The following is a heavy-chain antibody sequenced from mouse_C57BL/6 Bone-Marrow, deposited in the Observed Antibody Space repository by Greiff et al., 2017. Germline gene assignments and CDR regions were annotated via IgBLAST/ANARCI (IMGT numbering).Heavy chain of an antibody. CDR2: ISSGSSTI. D-gene: IGHD4-1*01. CDR3: ATGTRY. J-gene: IGHJ2*01. V-gene: IGHV5-17*01. Sequence: EVTLMESGGGLVKPGGSLTLSCAASGFTFRDYGMHWVRQAPAKGLEWVAYISSGSSTIYYADTVKGRFTISRDNAKNTLFLQMTSLRSEDTAMYYCATGTRYWGQGTTLTVSS. CDR1: GFTFRDYG.